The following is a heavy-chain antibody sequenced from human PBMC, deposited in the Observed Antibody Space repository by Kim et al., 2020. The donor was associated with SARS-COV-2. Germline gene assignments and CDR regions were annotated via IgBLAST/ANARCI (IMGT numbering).Heavy chain of an antibody. CDR3: ARDQEPLRFVYYGCYYYYGMDV. CDR1: GFTFSSYG. J-gene: IGHJ6*02. CDR2: IWYDGSNK. V-gene: IGHV3-33*01. Sequence: GGSLRLSCAASGFTFSSYGMHWVRQAPGKGLEWVAVIWYDGSNKYYADSVKGRFTISRDNSKNKLYLQMNSLRAEDTAVYYCARDQEPLRFVYYGCYYYYGMDVWGQGTPVTVSS. D-gene: IGHD3-3*01.